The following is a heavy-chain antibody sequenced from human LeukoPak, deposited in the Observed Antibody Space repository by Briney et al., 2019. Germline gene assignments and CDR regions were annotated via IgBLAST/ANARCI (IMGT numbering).Heavy chain of an antibody. J-gene: IGHJ3*02. CDR2: ISSSSSYI. Sequence: GGSLRLSCAASGFTFSSYSMNWVRQAPGKGLEWVSSISSSSSYIYYADSVKGRFTISRDNAKNSLYLQMNSLRAEDTAVYYCARDRYNWNLLEAFDIWGQGTMVTVSS. D-gene: IGHD1-20*01. V-gene: IGHV3-21*01. CDR1: GFTFSSYS. CDR3: ARDRYNWNLLEAFDI.